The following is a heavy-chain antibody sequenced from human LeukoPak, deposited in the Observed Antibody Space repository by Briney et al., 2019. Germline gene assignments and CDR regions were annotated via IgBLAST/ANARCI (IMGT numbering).Heavy chain of an antibody. CDR2: ISAYNGNT. J-gene: IGHJ3*02. CDR1: GYTFTSSG. V-gene: IGHV1-18*01. Sequence: GASVKVSCKASGYTFTSSGISWVRLAPGQGLEWLGWISAYNGNTNYAQIVQGRVTMTTDTSTSTAYMELRSLRSDDTAVYYCARARNYYDSSGYYLGAFDIWGQGTMVAVSS. CDR3: ARARNYYDSSGYYLGAFDI. D-gene: IGHD3-22*01.